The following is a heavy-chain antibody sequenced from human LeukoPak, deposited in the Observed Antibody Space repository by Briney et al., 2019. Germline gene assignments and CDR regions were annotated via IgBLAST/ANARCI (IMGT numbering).Heavy chain of an antibody. CDR2: INPSGGST. CDR1: GYTFTGYY. Sequence: ASVKVSCKASGYTFTGYYMHWVRQAPGQGLEWMGIINPSGGSTSYAQKFQGRVTMTRDTSTSTVYMELSSLRSEDTAVYYCARDHGGSSSWTNIDYWGQGTLVTVSS. CDR3: ARDHGGSSSWTNIDY. J-gene: IGHJ4*02. D-gene: IGHD6-13*01. V-gene: IGHV1-46*01.